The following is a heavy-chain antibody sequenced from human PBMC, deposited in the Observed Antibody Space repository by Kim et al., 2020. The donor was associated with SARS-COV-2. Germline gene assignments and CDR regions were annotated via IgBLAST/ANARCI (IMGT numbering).Heavy chain of an antibody. D-gene: IGHD3-9*01. J-gene: IGHJ4*02. CDR2: ISSSSSTI. CDR1: GFPFSTYS. V-gene: IGHV3-48*04. CDR3: ARNHILTGYSRYYFDY. Sequence: GGSLRLSCAASGFPFSTYSMNWVRQAPGKGLEWVSYISSSSSTIYYSDSVKGRFTISRDNAKNSLYLQMSSLRAEDTAVYYCARNHILTGYSRYYFDYWGQGALVTVSS.